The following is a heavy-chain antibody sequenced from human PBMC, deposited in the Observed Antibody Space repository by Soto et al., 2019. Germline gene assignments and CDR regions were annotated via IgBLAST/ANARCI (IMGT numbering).Heavy chain of an antibody. CDR3: ARDRGRGGSYYIYFYGMEV. Sequence: QVQVVQSGAEVKKPGASVKVSCKASGYTFTTYYIHWVRQAPGQGLEWMGVINPSGGSINYAQKFQCRVTMTRDTSTSTVYMELSSLRSEDTAVYYCARDRGRGGSYYIYFYGMEVWGQGTTVTVSS. D-gene: IGHD1-26*01. CDR1: GYTFTTYY. J-gene: IGHJ6*02. CDR2: INPSGGSI. V-gene: IGHV1-46*01.